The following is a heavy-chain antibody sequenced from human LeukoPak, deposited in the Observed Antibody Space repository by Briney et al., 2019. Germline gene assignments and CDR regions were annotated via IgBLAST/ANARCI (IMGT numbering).Heavy chain of an antibody. V-gene: IGHV4-61*02. CDR2: IYTSGST. Sequence: SETLSLTCTVSGGSISSGSYYWSWIRQPAGKGLEWIGRIYTSGSTNYNPSLKSRVTISVDASKNQFSLKLSSVTAADTAVYYCARLGSGDWGQGTLVTVSS. CDR1: GGSISSGSYY. J-gene: IGHJ4*02. D-gene: IGHD3-3*01. CDR3: ARLGSGD.